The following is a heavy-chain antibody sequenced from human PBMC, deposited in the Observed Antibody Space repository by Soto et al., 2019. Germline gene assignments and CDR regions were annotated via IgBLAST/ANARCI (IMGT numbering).Heavy chain of an antibody. D-gene: IGHD2-2*01. J-gene: IGHJ4*02. CDR2: ISGSGGST. CDR1: GLTFSSYA. V-gene: IGHV3-23*01. Sequence: GGSLRLSCAASGLTFSSYAMSWARQAPGKGLEWVSAISGSGGSTYYADSVKGRFTISRDNSKNTLYLQMNSLRAEDTAVYYCARQVVPAAILSPYFDYWGQGTLVTVSS. CDR3: ARQVVPAAILSPYFDY.